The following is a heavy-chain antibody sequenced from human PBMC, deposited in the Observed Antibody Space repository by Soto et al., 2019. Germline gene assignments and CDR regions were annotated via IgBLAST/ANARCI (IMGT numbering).Heavy chain of an antibody. J-gene: IGHJ4*02. D-gene: IGHD3-22*01. Sequence: GGSLRLSCAASGFTFSTYSMNWVRQAPGKGLEWVSYISSSSSTIFYTDSVKGRITVSRDKAKNSLYLQMNSLRAEDTAFYYCARPTYYYDSSGPPAYWGQGTLVTVSS. CDR3: ARPTYYYDSSGPPAY. CDR2: ISSSSSTI. CDR1: GFTFSTYS. V-gene: IGHV3-48*01.